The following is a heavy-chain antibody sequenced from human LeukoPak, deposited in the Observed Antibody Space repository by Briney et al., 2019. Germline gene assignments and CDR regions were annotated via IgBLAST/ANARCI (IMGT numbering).Heavy chain of an antibody. CDR2: IWYDGSNK. D-gene: IGHD2-15*01. Sequence: GGSLRLSCAASGFTFSSYGMHWVRQAPGKGLEWVAVIWYDGSNKYYADSVKGRFTISRDNSKNTLYLQMNSPRAEDTAVYYCARDTGGYCSGGSCYPGDFDYWGQGTLVTVSS. V-gene: IGHV3-33*01. J-gene: IGHJ4*02. CDR1: GFTFSSYG. CDR3: ARDTGGYCSGGSCYPGDFDY.